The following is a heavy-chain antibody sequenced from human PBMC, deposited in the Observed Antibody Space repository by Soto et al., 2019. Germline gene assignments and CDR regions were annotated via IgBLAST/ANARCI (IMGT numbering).Heavy chain of an antibody. CDR2: IKQAGREK. CDR3: AREKRANGYFDY. D-gene: IGHD6-25*01. Sequence: EVQLVESGGGLVQTGGSLRLSCAASGFTFSAYWMSWVRQAPGKGLEWVANIKQAGREKYYVDSVNGRFIISRDDAKHSLFLQVNSLRVEDTAVYYCAREKRANGYFDYWGQGTLVTVSS. J-gene: IGHJ4*02. V-gene: IGHV3-7*01. CDR1: GFTFSAYW.